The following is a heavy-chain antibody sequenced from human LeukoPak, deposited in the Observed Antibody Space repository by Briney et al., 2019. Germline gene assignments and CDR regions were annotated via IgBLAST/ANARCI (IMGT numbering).Heavy chain of an antibody. CDR3: AKDLGGAILRFLGLDY. CDR2: IRYDGSNK. J-gene: IGHJ4*02. CDR1: GFTFSSYG. D-gene: IGHD3-3*01. V-gene: IGHV3-30*02. Sequence: GGSLRLSCAASGFTFSSYGMHWVRQAPGKGLEWVAFIRYDGSNKYYADFVKGRFTVSRDNSKNTLYLQMNSLRAEDTAVYYCAKDLGGAILRFLGLDYWGQGTLVTVSS.